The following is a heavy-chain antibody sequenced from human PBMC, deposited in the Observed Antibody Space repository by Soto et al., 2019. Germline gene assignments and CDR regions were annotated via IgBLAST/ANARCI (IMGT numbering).Heavy chain of an antibody. Sequence: LRLSCVASGFTFSSYGRHWVRQAPGKGLEWVAVMSYDGSHEYYADPVKGRFTISRDNSKTILYLQMNSLRLEDTAVYYCAKGSVLRVVEAPLAILGGVDVWGQGAMVTSP. D-gene: IGHD2-8*01. CDR3: AKGSVLRVVEAPLAILGGVDV. V-gene: IGHV3-33*06. CDR2: MSYDGSHE. J-gene: IGHJ6*02. CDR1: GFTFSSYG.